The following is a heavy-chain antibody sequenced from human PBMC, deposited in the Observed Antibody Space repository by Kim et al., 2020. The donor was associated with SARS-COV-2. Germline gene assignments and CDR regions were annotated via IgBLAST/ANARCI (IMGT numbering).Heavy chain of an antibody. CDR2: ISAYNGNR. D-gene: IGHD3-22*01. V-gene: IGHV1-18*01. CDR3: ARGPPDYYDSNGYYSY. Sequence: ASVKVSCKASGYTFTSYGINWVRQAPGQGLEWMGWISAYNGNRNHAQKFQGRVSMTTDTSTSTAYMELRSLRSDDTAVYYCARGPPDYYDSNGYYSYWGQGTLVTVSS. J-gene: IGHJ4*02. CDR1: GYTFTSYG.